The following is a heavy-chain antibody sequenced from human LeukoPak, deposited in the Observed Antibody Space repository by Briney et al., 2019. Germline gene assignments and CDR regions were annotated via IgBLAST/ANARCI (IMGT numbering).Heavy chain of an antibody. J-gene: IGHJ5*02. CDR2: ISGGGITI. CDR1: RFTFSSYA. CDR3: AKDSDSAWFDP. Sequence: PGGSLRLSCAASRFTFSSYAMSWVRQAPGKGLESVSTISGGGITIYSADSLKGRFTISRDNSKNTLYLQMNSLRAEDTALYYCAKDSDSAWFDPWGQGTLVIVSS. V-gene: IGHV3-23*01.